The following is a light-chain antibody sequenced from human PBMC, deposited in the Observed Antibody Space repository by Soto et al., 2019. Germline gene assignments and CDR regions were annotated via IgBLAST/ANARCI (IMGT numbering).Light chain of an antibody. CDR1: QSISSY. CDR2: AAS. CDR3: QQSYSTPTT. Sequence: DLQMTQSPSSLSASVGDRVTTTCRASQSISSYLNWYQQKPGKAPKLLIYAASSLQSGVPSRFSGSGSGTDFTLTISSLQPEDFATYYCQQSYSTPTTFGQGTKVEIK. V-gene: IGKV1-39*01. J-gene: IGKJ1*01.